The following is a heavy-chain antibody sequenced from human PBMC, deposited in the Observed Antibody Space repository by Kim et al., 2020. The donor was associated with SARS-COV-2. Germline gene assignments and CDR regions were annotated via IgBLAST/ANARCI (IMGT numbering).Heavy chain of an antibody. CDR3: ARGPSGSSWPQAFDY. Sequence: GGSLRLSCAASGFTFSSYGMHWVRQAPGKGLEWVAAIWYDGSNKYYADSVKGRFTISRDNSKNTLYLQMNSLRAEDTAVYYCARGPSGSSWPQAFDYWGQGTLVTVSS. J-gene: IGHJ4*02. D-gene: IGHD6-13*01. CDR1: GFTFSSYG. CDR2: IWYDGSNK. V-gene: IGHV3-33*01.